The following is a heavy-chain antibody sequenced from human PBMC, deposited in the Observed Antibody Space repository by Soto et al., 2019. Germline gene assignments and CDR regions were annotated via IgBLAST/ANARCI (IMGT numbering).Heavy chain of an antibody. Sequence: SETLSLTCTVSGGSISSYYWSWIRQPPGKGLEWIGYIYYSGSTNYNPSLKSRVTISVDTSKNQFSLKLSSVTAADTAVYYCARDIAAAGTGWFVPWGQGTLVTVSS. D-gene: IGHD6-13*01. V-gene: IGHV4-59*01. CDR1: GGSISSYY. CDR3: ARDIAAAGTGWFVP. J-gene: IGHJ5*02. CDR2: IYYSGST.